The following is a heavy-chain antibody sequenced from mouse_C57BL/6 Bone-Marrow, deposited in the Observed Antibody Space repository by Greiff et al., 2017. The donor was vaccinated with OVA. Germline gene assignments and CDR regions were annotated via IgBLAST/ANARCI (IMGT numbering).Heavy chain of an antibody. D-gene: IGHD1-1*01. J-gene: IGHJ2*01. CDR2: IDPADSYT. CDR1: GYTFTSYW. CDR3: ARGYYGNLSDF. V-gene: IGHV1-59*01. Sequence: QVQLKQPGAELVRPGTSVKLSCKASGYTFTSYWMHWVKQRPGQGLEWIGVIDPADSYTNYNQKFKGKATLTVDTSSSTAYMQLSSLTSEDSAVYYCARGYYGNLSDFWDQGTTLTVTS.